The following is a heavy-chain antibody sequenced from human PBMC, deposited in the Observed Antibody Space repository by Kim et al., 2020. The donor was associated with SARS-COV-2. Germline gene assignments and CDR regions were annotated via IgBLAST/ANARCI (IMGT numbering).Heavy chain of an antibody. CDR3: AAGLYDYGGNVRR. J-gene: IGHJ4*02. V-gene: IGHV3-23*01. D-gene: IGHD4-17*01. Sequence: YSDAVKGRLTIYRDSAKNTLYLQMNNLRAEDTAVYYCAAGLYDYGGNVRRWGQGTLVTVSS.